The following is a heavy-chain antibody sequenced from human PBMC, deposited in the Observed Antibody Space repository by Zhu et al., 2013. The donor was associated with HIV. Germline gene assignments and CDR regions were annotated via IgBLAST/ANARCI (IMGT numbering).Heavy chain of an antibody. J-gene: IGHJ3*02. CDR1: GYTFTGYY. D-gene: IGHD2-2*01. CDR3: ARANREYQLLGNAFDI. CDR2: INPNSGGT. V-gene: IGHV1-2*02. Sequence: QVQLVQSGAEVKKPGASVKVSCKASGYTFTGYYMHWVRQAPGQGLEWMGWINPNSGGTNYAQKFQGRVTMTRDTSISTAYMELSRLRSDDTAVYYCARANREYQLLGNAFDIWGQGTMVTVSS.